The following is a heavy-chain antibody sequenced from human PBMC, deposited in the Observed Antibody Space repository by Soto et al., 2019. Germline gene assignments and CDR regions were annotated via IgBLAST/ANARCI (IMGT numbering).Heavy chain of an antibody. CDR2: ISDDGVSK. D-gene: IGHD3-10*01. CDR1: GFTFSNYG. V-gene: IGHV3-30*03. J-gene: IGHJ4*02. CDR3: ARAYYFGSGTSYTLYY. Sequence: GGSLRLSCAASGFTFSNYGMHWVRQAPGKGLEWVAVISDDGVSKYYADSVQGRFTISRDNSESAVFLQMNSLRPDDTALYFCARAYYFGSGTSYTLYYWGQGTQVTDSS.